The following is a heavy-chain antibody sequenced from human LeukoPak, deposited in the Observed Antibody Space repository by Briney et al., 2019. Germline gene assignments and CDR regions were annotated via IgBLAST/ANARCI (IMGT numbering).Heavy chain of an antibody. CDR3: ATEGFYY. CDR2: ISRSGDIT. CDR1: GAAFTKYG. Sequence: PGGSLRLSCAASGAAFTKYGMKWVRQAEGAGLEYISGISRSGDITHYADSVKGRFTISRDNVQNTLYLQMNSLRADDTALYYCATEGFYYWGPGTQVTVSS. J-gene: IGHJ4*02. V-gene: IGHV3-23*01.